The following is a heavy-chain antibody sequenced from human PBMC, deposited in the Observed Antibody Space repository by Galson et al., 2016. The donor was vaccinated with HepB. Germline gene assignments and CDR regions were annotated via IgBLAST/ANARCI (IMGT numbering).Heavy chain of an antibody. CDR1: GYPFNSYD. Sequence: SVKVSCKASGYPFNSYDINWVRQAPGQGLDWMGWMDPNSGNTGYAQKFQGRVSMTRNTSITTAYMELSSLTSEDTAVYYCARKVYDYDNSGSESPPYDYNGMDVWGQGTTVTVSS. CDR3: ARKVYDYDNSGSESPPYDYNGMDV. D-gene: IGHD3-22*01. J-gene: IGHJ6*02. V-gene: IGHV1-8*01. CDR2: MDPNSGNT.